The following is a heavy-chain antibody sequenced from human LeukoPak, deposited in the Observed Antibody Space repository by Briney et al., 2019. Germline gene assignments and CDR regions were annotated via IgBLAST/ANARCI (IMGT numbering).Heavy chain of an antibody. Sequence: GRSLILSCVTTGFTVSTYTMMWVRQTPGKGLQWLASFTGLGGRYYADSVRGRFSISRDYSANTVYLQMDSLRDEDTAVYYCAKGEAGGKVDWFDPWGQGTLVIVSS. J-gene: IGHJ5*02. CDR3: AKGEAGGKVDWFDP. V-gene: IGHV3-23*01. CDR2: FTGLGGR. CDR1: GFTVSTYT. D-gene: IGHD2-15*01.